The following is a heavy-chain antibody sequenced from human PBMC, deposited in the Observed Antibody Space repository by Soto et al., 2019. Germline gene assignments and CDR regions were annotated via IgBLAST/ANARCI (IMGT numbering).Heavy chain of an antibody. D-gene: IGHD7-27*01. CDR1: GGSISSGCYS. J-gene: IGHJ6*02. CDR3: ARARVNGGLSGMDV. V-gene: IGHV4-30-2*01. Sequence: PSETLSLTCAVSGGSISSGCYSWSWIRQPPGKGLEWIGYIYHSGSTYYNPSLKSRVTISVDRSKNQFSLKLSSVTAADTAVYYCARARVNGGLSGMDVWGQGPTVPVS. CDR2: IYHSGST.